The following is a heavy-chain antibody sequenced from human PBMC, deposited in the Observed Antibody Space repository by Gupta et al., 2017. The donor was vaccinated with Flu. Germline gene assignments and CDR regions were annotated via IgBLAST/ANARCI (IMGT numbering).Heavy chain of an antibody. CDR2: INHSGST. V-gene: IGHV4-34*01. CDR1: GGSFSGYY. CDR3: ARGGGLPQWLVPGFDP. J-gene: IGHJ5*02. Sequence: QVQLQQWGAGLLKPSETLSLTCAVYGGSFSGYYWSWIRQPPGKGLEWIGEINHSGSTNYNPSLKSRVTISVDTSKNQFSLKLSSVTAADTAVYYCARGGGLPQWLVPGFDPWGQGTLVTVSS. D-gene: IGHD6-19*01.